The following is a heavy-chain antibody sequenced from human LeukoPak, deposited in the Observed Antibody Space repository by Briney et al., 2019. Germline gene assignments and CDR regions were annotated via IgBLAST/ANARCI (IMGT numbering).Heavy chain of an antibody. Sequence: GGSLRLSCAASGFTFSNYDMHWVRQATGKGLEWVSAIGTAGEPYYPGSVKGRFSISRKNDKNSLYLQMTGLRAGDTAVYYCARKAAPGWDFDLWGRGTLVTVSS. D-gene: IGHD6-13*01. J-gene: IGHJ2*01. CDR2: IGTAGEP. CDR1: GFTFSNYD. CDR3: ARKAAPGWDFDL. V-gene: IGHV3-13*05.